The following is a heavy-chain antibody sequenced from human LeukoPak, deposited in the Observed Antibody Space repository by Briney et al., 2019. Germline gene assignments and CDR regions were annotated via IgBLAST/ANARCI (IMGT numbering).Heavy chain of an antibody. V-gene: IGHV3-23*01. Sequence: GGSLRLSCAASGFTFSSYGMNWVRQAPGKGLEWVSGIVPSGGTTYYADSVKGRFTISRDNSNYILYLQMNSLTDADTAVYYCANRGTTGSWGQGTLVAVSS. J-gene: IGHJ5*02. CDR3: ANRGTTGS. CDR2: IVPSGGTT. D-gene: IGHD1-1*01. CDR1: GFTFSSYG.